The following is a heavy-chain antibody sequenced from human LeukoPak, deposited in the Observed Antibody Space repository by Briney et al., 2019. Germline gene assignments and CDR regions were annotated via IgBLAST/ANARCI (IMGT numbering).Heavy chain of an antibody. CDR3: AKNRGNYYYFDY. J-gene: IGHJ4*02. CDR1: GFTFSSYG. Sequence: GRSLRLSCAASGFTFSSYGMHWVRQAPGKGLEWVSAISGSGENTYYADSVKDRFTISRDKSKNTLYLQMNSLGAEDTAVYYCAKNRGNYYYFDYWGQGTLVTVSS. V-gene: IGHV3-23*01. D-gene: IGHD4-11*01. CDR2: ISGSGENT.